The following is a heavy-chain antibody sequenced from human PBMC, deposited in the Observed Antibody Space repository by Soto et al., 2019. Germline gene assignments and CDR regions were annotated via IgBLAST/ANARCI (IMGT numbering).Heavy chain of an antibody. CDR2: IMPIFGTP. J-gene: IGHJ5*02. D-gene: IGHD3-10*01. CDR1: GGTFDNYV. CDR3: ARVHSSGIFYFVDP. Sequence: SVKVSCKASGGTFDNYVISWLRQAPGQGLEWMGGIMPIFGTPNYAQKFRGRVTISADESTSTAYLELSSLTSDDTAVYYCARVHSSGIFYFVDPWGQGTLVTV. V-gene: IGHV1-69*13.